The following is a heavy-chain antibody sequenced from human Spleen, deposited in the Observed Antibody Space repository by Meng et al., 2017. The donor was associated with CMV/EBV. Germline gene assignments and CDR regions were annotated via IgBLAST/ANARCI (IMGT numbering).Heavy chain of an antibody. CDR3: ARGGGYSSSPFDY. J-gene: IGHJ4*02. D-gene: IGHD6-6*01. CDR2: YDPEDGET. V-gene: IGHV1-24*01. Sequence: ASVKVSCKVPGYRLTELCMQWVRQAPGKGLEWMGGYDPEDGETIYAQKFRGRVIMTEDTSTDTAYMELSSLRSEDTAVYCCARGGGYSSSPFDYWGQGTLVTVSS. CDR1: GYRLTELC.